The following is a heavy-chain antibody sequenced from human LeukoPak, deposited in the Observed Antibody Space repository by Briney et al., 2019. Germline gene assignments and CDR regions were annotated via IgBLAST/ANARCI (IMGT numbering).Heavy chain of an antibody. J-gene: IGHJ4*02. V-gene: IGHV3-66*01. CDR1: GFTVSSNY. Sequence: PGRSLRLSCAASGFTVSSNYMSWVRQAPGKGLEWVSVIYSGGSTYYADSVKGRFTISRDISKKTLYLQMDSLRVEDTAVYSCARGDDSSGYYFDYWGQGTLVTVSS. CDR3: ARGDDSSGYYFDY. CDR2: IYSGGST. D-gene: IGHD3-22*01.